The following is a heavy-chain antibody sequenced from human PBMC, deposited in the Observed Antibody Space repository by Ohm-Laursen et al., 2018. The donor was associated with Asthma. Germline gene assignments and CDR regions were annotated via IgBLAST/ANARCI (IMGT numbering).Heavy chain of an antibody. CDR1: GYTFTSYA. V-gene: IGHV7-4-1*02. CDR3: ARDGYDCSGGSCADDAFDI. D-gene: IGHD2-15*01. CDR2: INTNTGNP. J-gene: IGHJ3*02. Sequence: VKVSCKASGYTFTSYAMNWVRQAPGQGLEWMGWINTNTGNPTYAQGFTGRFVFSLDTSVSTAYLQISSLKAEDTAVYYCARDGYDCSGGSCADDAFDIWGQGTMVTVSS.